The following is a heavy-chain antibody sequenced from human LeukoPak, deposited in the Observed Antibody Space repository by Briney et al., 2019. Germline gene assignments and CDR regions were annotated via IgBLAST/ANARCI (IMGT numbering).Heavy chain of an antibody. CDR1: GGSISSGSYY. CDR3: ARGALWGNYNFDY. CDR2: IYTSGST. D-gene: IGHD3-10*01. J-gene: IGHJ4*02. Sequence: SETLSLTCTVSGGSISSGSYYWSWIRQPAGKGLEWIGRIYTSGSTNYNPSLKSRVTISVDTSKNQFSLKLSSVTAADTAVYYCARGALWGNYNFDYWGQGTLVTVSS. V-gene: IGHV4-61*02.